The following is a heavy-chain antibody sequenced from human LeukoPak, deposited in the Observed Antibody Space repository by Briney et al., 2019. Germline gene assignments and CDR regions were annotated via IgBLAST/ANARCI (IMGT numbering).Heavy chain of an antibody. CDR3: ARWSHHPDAFDI. D-gene: IGHD1-14*01. Sequence: SETLSLTCTVSGDSISTYYWSWIRQSPGKGLEWIGYIYYSGSTNYSPSLKSRVTISVDTSKNQFSLKLTSVTAADTAVYYCARWSHHPDAFDIWGQGTMVTVSS. CDR2: IYYSGST. J-gene: IGHJ3*02. V-gene: IGHV4-59*01. CDR1: GDSISTYY.